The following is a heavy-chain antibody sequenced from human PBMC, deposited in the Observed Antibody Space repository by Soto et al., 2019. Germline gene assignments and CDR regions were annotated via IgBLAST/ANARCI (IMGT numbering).Heavy chain of an antibody. CDR2: ISYDGSNK. CDR3: AKDRGTGTRNVTYFDY. CDR1: GFTFSSYG. J-gene: IGHJ4*02. V-gene: IGHV3-30*18. Sequence: PGGSLRLSCAASGFTFSSYGMHWVRQAPGKGLEWVAVISYDGSNKYYADSVKGRFTISRGNSKNTLYLQMNSLRAEDTAVYYCAKDRGTGTRNVTYFDYWGQGTLVTVSS. D-gene: IGHD1-1*01.